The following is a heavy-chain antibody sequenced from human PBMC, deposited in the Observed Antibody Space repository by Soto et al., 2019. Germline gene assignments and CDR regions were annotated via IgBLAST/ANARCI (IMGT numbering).Heavy chain of an antibody. J-gene: IGHJ3*02. CDR2: INPSGGST. V-gene: IGHV1-46*01. CDR1: GYTFTSYY. Sequence: ASVKVSCKASGYTFTSYYMDWVRQAPGQGLEWMGIINPSGGSTSYAQKFQGRVTMTRDTSTSTVYMELSSLRSEDTAVYYCARDPGIAAAGSDAFDIWGQGTMVTVS. CDR3: ARDPGIAAAGSDAFDI. D-gene: IGHD6-13*01.